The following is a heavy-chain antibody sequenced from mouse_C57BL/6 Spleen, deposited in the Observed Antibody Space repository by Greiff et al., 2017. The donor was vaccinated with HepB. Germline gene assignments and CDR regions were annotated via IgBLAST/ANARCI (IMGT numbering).Heavy chain of an antibody. J-gene: IGHJ4*01. Sequence: EVKLMESGGDLVKPGGSLKLSCAASGFTFSSYGMSWVRQTPDKRLEWVATISSGGSYTYYPDSVKGRFTISRDNAKNTLYLQMSSLKSEDTAMYYCARHEGSYAMDYWGQGTSVTVSS. CDR2: ISSGGSYT. CDR3: ARHEGSYAMDY. V-gene: IGHV5-6*01. CDR1: GFTFSSYG.